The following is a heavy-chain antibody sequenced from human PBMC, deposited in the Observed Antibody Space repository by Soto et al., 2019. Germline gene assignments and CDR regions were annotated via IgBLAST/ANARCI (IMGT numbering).Heavy chain of an antibody. D-gene: IGHD2-2*01. Sequence: SETLSLTCAVYGGSFGDYYGSWIRQSPKKGLEWIGEIDHIGITNYNPSLKSRVAISVDTSKNQFSLKLSSVTAADTAVYYCARDLPLYGFDPWGQGTLVTVSS. CDR2: IDHIGIT. V-gene: IGHV4-34*09. J-gene: IGHJ5*02. CDR3: ARDLPLYGFDP. CDR1: GGSFGDYY.